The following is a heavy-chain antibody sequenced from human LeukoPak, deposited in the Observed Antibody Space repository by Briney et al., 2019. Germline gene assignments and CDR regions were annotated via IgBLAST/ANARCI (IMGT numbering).Heavy chain of an antibody. V-gene: IGHV4-4*07. CDR3: ARANSYAYVWGSYRHAFDI. J-gene: IGHJ3*02. CDR2: IYTSGST. D-gene: IGHD3-16*02. CDR1: GGSISNYY. Sequence: TPETLSLTCTVSGGSISNYYWSWIRQPAGKGLEWIGRIYTSGSTNYNPSLKSRVTMSVDTSKNQFSLKLSSVTAADTAAYYCARANSYAYVWGSYRHAFDIWGQGTMVTVSS.